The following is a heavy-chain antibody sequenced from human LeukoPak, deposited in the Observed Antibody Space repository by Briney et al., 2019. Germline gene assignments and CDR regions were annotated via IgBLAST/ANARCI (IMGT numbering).Heavy chain of an antibody. CDR1: GGTFSSYA. Sequence: ASVKVSCKASGGTFSSYAISWVRQAPGQGLEWMGGIIPIFGTANYAQKFQGRVTITADESTSTACMELSSLRSEDTAVYYCARAKFRGYYYYYYMDVWGKGTTVTVSS. CDR3: ARAKFRGYYYYYYMDV. J-gene: IGHJ6*03. V-gene: IGHV1-69*13. CDR2: IIPIFGTA.